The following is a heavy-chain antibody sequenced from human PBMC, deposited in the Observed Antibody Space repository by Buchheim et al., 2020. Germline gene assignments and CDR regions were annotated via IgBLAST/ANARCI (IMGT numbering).Heavy chain of an antibody. D-gene: IGHD2/OR15-2a*01. Sequence: QVQLQQWGAGLLKPSETLSLTCAIYGGSSSGFFWSWIRQPPGKGPEWIGEINDNGFTNCNPSLKSRVSISLDTSKKQFSLKGNAVTAADSASYYCARGRNYLVKVPGDRGPTFDFWGQGIL. J-gene: IGHJ4*03. CDR3: ARGRNYLVKVPGDRGPTFDF. CDR2: INDNGFT. V-gene: IGHV4-34*02. CDR1: GGSSSGFF.